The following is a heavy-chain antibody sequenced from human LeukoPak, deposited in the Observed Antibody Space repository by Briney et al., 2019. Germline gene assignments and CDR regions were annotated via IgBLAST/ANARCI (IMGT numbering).Heavy chain of an antibody. D-gene: IGHD5-12*01. V-gene: IGHV3-64D*06. CDR3: VKDGGYSGYETFGY. J-gene: IGHJ4*02. CDR2: ISSNGGST. Sequence: GGSMRLSCSASGFTFSRYAMHWVRQAPGKGLEYVSAISSNGGSTYYADSVKGRFTISRDNSKNTLYLQMSSLRAEDTAVYYCVKDGGYSGYETFGYWGQRTLVTVSS. CDR1: GFTFSRYA.